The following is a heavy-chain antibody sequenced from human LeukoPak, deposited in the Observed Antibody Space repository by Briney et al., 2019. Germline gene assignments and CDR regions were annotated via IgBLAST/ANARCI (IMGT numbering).Heavy chain of an antibody. Sequence: PSETLSLTCTVSGGSLSSSSYYWGWIRQPPGKGLEWIGSIYYSGSTYYNPSLKSRVTMSVDTSKNQFSLKLSSVTAADTAVYYCARRPLGGGLDYWGQGTLVTVSS. J-gene: IGHJ4*02. D-gene: IGHD4-23*01. CDR2: IYYSGST. V-gene: IGHV4-39*07. CDR1: GGSLSSSSYY. CDR3: ARRPLGGGLDY.